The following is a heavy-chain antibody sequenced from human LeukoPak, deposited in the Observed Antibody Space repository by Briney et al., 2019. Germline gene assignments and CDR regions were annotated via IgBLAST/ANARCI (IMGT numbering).Heavy chain of an antibody. CDR1: GGSISSGSYY. J-gene: IGHJ3*02. D-gene: IGHD1-26*01. Sequence: SETLSLACTVSGGSISSGSYYWSWIRQPAGKGLEWIGRIYTSGSTNYNPSLKSRVTISVDTSKNQFSLKLSSVTAADTAVYYCASSGSYDAFDIWGQGTMVTVSS. CDR3: ASSGSYDAFDI. V-gene: IGHV4-61*02. CDR2: IYTSGST.